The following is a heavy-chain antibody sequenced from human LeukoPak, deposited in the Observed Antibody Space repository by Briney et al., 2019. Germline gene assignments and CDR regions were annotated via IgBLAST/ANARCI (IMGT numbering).Heavy chain of an antibody. CDR3: AGSLRYFAD. V-gene: IGHV4-59*01. Sequence: PSETLSLTCTVSGGSISSYYWSWIRQPPGKGLEWIGYIFYSGSTNCNPSLKSRLTMSVDTSKNQFSLKLSSVTAADTAVYYCAGSLRYFADWGQGTLVTVSS. J-gene: IGHJ4*02. CDR1: GGSISSYY. D-gene: IGHD3-9*01. CDR2: IFYSGST.